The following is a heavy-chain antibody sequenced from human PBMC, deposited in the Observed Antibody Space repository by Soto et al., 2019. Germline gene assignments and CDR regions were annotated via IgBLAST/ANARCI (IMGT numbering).Heavy chain of an antibody. CDR2: ISPYSDAT. J-gene: IGHJ4*02. CDR3: AREGGGWSAAAFDY. Sequence: QVQLVQSGAEVKTPGDSVKVSCKASDYTFTNYDISWVRQAPGQGLEWMGWISPYSDATNYAAKFQGRVTMTTDTSTSTAYMELSSLESDDTAVYYCAREGGGWSAAAFDYWGQGTLVTVFS. CDR1: DYTFTNYD. V-gene: IGHV1-18*04. D-gene: IGHD2-15*01.